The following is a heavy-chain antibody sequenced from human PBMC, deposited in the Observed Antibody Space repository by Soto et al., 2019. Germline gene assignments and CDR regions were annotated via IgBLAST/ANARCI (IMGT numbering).Heavy chain of an antibody. CDR3: AREDARGWQWPDPPKVLGAFDI. CDR1: GGSINDGSW. CDR2: ISHSGST. D-gene: IGHD6-19*01. V-gene: IGHV4-4*02. J-gene: IGHJ3*02. Sequence: QVQLQESGPGPVKPSGTLSLTCAVSGGSINDGSWWSWVRQPPGKGLEWIGEISHSGSTNYNPSLMSRITISVDRSKIQFSLKMSSVTAADTAVYYCAREDARGWQWPDPPKVLGAFDIWGQGTMVTFSS.